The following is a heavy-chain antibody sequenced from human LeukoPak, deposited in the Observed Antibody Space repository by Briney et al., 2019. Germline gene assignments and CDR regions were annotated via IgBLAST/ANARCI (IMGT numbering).Heavy chain of an antibody. D-gene: IGHD5-12*01. Sequence: GESLKISCKGSGYSFTTYWIAWVRQMPGKGLEWMGLIYPGDSDIRYSPSFQGQVTISADKSITTAYLQWSSLKASDTAMYYCARHGETYAYDYWGQGTLVTVSS. J-gene: IGHJ4*02. CDR2: IYPGDSDI. CDR1: GYSFTTYW. CDR3: ARHGETYAYDY. V-gene: IGHV5-51*01.